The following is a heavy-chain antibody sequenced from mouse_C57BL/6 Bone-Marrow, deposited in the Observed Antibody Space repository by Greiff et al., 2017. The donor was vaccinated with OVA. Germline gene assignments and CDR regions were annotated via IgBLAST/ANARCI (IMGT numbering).Heavy chain of an antibody. CDR2: IYPRSGNT. Sequence: VQLQESGAELARPGASVKLSCKASGYTFTSYGISWVKQRTGQGLEWIGEIYPRSGNTYYNEKFKGKATLTADKSSSTAYMELRSLTSEDSAVYFCARSRDYDRYFDVWGTGTTVTVSS. CDR1: GYTFTSYG. J-gene: IGHJ1*03. CDR3: ARSRDYDRYFDV. V-gene: IGHV1-81*01. D-gene: IGHD2-4*01.